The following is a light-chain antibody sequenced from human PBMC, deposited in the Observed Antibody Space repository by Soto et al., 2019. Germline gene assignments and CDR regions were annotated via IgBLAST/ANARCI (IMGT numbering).Light chain of an antibody. CDR3: QQYNNWPPWT. CDR2: GAS. Sequence: IGMSHSPSTLSVSPLERATVSFRSSQSVSSNLAWYQQKPGQAPRLLIYGASTRATGIPARFSGSGSGTEFPLTISSLQSEDFAVYYCQQYNNWPPWTFGQGTTVDIK. J-gene: IGKJ1*01. V-gene: IGKV3-15*01. CDR1: QSVSSN.